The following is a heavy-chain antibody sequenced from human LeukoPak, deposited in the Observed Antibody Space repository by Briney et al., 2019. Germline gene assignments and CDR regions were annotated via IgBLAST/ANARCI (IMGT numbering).Heavy chain of an antibody. Sequence: GGAVRLSCAGSGFTFSDYYMSGLRQAPGKGGEWVSYISSSGTTIYYAHSVKGRFTISRDNAKNSLYLQMNSLRAEDTAVYYCARDSWLTDYWGQGTLVTVSS. CDR1: GFTFSDYY. CDR2: ISSSGTTI. V-gene: IGHV3-11*01. J-gene: IGHJ4*02. CDR3: ARDSWLTDY. D-gene: IGHD4/OR15-4a*01.